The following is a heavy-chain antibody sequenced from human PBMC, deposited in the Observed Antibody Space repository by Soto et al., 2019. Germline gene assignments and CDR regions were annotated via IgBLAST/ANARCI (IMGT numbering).Heavy chain of an antibody. D-gene: IGHD3-22*01. V-gene: IGHV3-30*18. Sequence: PGGSLRLSCAASGFTFSTYGMHWVRQAPGKGLEWVALISFDASNKYYADSVKGRFTISRDNSKNTLFLLMDSLRAEDTAVYYCAKEHDGSGYFHQYGMDVWGQGTTVTVS. CDR2: ISFDASNK. CDR3: AKEHDGSGYFHQYGMDV. J-gene: IGHJ6*02. CDR1: GFTFSTYG.